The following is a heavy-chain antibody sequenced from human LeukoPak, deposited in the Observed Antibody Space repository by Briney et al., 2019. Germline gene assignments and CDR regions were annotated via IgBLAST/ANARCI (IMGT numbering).Heavy chain of an antibody. CDR3: AREYCSGGSCYSPWYLDL. CDR1: GYTFTSYD. V-gene: IGHV1-8*01. J-gene: IGHJ2*01. Sequence: ASVKVSCKASGYTFTSYDINWVRQATGQGLEWMGWMNPNSGNTGYAQKFQGRVTMTRNTSISTAYMELSSLRSEDTAVYYCAREYCSGGSCYSPWYLDLWGRGTLVTVSS. D-gene: IGHD2-15*01. CDR2: MNPNSGNT.